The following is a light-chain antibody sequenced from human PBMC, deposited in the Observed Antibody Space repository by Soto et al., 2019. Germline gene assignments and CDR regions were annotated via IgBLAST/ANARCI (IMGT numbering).Light chain of an antibody. V-gene: IGKV3-20*01. Sequence: ESVLTQSPGTLSLSPGERATLSCRASQSVSSNYLAWYQQKPGQAPRLLIYGASTRATGIPDRFSGSGSGTDFTLTISRLEPEDSAVYYCQQYNNWPSPITFGQGTRLEI. CDR3: QQYNNWPSPIT. CDR2: GAS. J-gene: IGKJ5*01. CDR1: QSVSSNY.